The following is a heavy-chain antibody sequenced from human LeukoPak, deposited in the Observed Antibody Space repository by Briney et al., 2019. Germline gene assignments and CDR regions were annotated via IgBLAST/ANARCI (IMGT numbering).Heavy chain of an antibody. Sequence: GGSLRLSCAASGFTFSSYAMHWVRQAPGKGLEWVAVISYDGSNKYYADSVKGRFTISRDNSKNTLYLQMNSLRAEDTAVYYCARDPQGYYYDSSGYYPYYFDYWGQGTLVTVSS. J-gene: IGHJ4*02. CDR2: ISYDGSNK. D-gene: IGHD3-22*01. CDR1: GFTFSSYA. CDR3: ARDPQGYYYDSSGYYPYYFDY. V-gene: IGHV3-30*04.